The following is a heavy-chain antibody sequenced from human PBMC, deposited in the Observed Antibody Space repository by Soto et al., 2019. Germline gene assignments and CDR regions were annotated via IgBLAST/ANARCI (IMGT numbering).Heavy chain of an antibody. CDR3: ARAKFRDGYNFHY. V-gene: IGHV3-30-3*01. D-gene: IGHD5-12*01. CDR2: ISYDGSNK. Sequence: HPGGSLRLSCAASGFTFSSYAMHWVRQAPGKGLEWVAVISYDGSNKYYADSVKGRFTISRDNSKNTLYLQMNSLRAEDTAVYYCARAKFRDGYNFHYWGQGTLVTVSS. CDR1: GFTFSSYA. J-gene: IGHJ4*02.